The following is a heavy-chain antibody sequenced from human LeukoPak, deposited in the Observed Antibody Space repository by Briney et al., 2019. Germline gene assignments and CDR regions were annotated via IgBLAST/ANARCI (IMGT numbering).Heavy chain of an antibody. D-gene: IGHD3-10*01. V-gene: IGHV4-59*12. J-gene: IGHJ6*03. CDR2: SSSSGST. Sequence: SETLSLTCTVSGRSPNDFYWSWIRQSPGKGLEWIGYSSSSGSTNYHPSLKSRVTISVDTSKNQFSLKLRSVTAADTAVYYCARGLREFGYYYYHMDVWDIGTTVTVSS. CDR3: ARGLREFGYYYYHMDV. CDR1: GRSPNDFY.